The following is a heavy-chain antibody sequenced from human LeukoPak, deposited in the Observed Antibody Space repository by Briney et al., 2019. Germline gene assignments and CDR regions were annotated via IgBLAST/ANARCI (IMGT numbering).Heavy chain of an antibody. CDR3: ARQGGGFWYFDL. CDR2: IYYSGST. D-gene: IGHD6-25*01. Sequence: TSETLSLTCTVSGGSISSYYWSWIRQPPGKGLEWIGYIYYSGSTNYNPSLKSRVTISVDTSKNQFSLKLSSVTAAYTAVYYCARQGGGFWYFDLWGRGTLFTVSS. J-gene: IGHJ2*01. CDR1: GGSISSYY. V-gene: IGHV4-59*08.